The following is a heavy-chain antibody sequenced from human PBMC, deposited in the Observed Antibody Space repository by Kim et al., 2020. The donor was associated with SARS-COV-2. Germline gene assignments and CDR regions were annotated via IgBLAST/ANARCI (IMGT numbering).Heavy chain of an antibody. J-gene: IGHJ6*03. CDR2: ISGSGGST. CDR1: GFTFSSYA. V-gene: IGHV3-23*01. CDR3: VKDPSSSSLYYYYYMDV. Sequence: GGSLRLSCAASGFTFSSYAMSWVRQAPGKGLEWVSAISGSGGSTYYADSVKGRFTISRDNSKNTLYLQMNSLRAEDTAVYYCVKDPSSSSLYYYYYMDVWGKGTTVTVSS. D-gene: IGHD2-2*01.